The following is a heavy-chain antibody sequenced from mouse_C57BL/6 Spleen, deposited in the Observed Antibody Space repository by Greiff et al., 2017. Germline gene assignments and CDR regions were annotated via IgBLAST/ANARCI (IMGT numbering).Heavy chain of an antibody. D-gene: IGHD1-1*01. Sequence: VQLQQSGAELVRPGASVKLSCTASGYTFTDYYITWVKQRPGQGLEWIARIYPGSGNSYYNENFKGHDTLTAAKSSHTAYMQLSSLTSEESAVYFCARNYYGSSFLDYWGQGTTLTVSS. J-gene: IGHJ2*01. V-gene: IGHV1-76*01. CDR3: ARNYYGSSFLDY. CDR1: GYTFTDYY. CDR2: IYPGSGNS.